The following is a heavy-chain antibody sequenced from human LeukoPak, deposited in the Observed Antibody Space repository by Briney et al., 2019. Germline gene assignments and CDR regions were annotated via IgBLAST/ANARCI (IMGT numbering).Heavy chain of an antibody. CDR1: GGSFSTYY. V-gene: IGHV4-59*01. CDR3: ARENYYGSGPYYYYGLDV. J-gene: IGHJ6*02. D-gene: IGHD3-10*01. CDR2: IYYSGST. Sequence: SETLSLTCNVSGGSFSTYYWSWIRQPPGKGLEWIGYIYYSGSTNYNPSLESRVTMSVDTSKNQFSLRLSSVTVGDTAVYYCARENYYGSGPYYYYGLDVWGRGTTVTVSS.